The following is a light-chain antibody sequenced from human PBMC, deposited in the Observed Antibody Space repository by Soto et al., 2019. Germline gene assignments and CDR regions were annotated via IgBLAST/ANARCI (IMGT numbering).Light chain of an antibody. CDR2: DAS. V-gene: IGKV3-11*01. J-gene: IGKJ5*01. CDR1: QSVSSY. CDR3: QQRSNWPPKIT. Sequence: EFVLTQSPATLSLSPGEGATLSCRASQSVSSYLAWYQQKPGQAPRLLIYDASKRATGVPARFSGSGSGTDFTLTITSLEPEDFAVYYCQQRSNWPPKITFGQGTRLEIK.